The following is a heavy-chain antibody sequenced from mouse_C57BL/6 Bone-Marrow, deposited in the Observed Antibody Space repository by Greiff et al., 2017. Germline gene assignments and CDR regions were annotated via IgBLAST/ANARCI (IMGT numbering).Heavy chain of an antibody. D-gene: IGHD2-12*01. V-gene: IGHV1-64*01. Sequence: VQLQQPGAELVKPGASVKLSCKASGYTFTSYWMHWVKQRPGQGLEWIGMIHPNSGSTNYNEKFKSKATLTVDKSSSTAYMQLSSLTSEDSAVYYCARGSIVTRAWFAYWGQGTLVTVSA. J-gene: IGHJ3*01. CDR1: GYTFTSYW. CDR3: ARGSIVTRAWFAY. CDR2: IHPNSGST.